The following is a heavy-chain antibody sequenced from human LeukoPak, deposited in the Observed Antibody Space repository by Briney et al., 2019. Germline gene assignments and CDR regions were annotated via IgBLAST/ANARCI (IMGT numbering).Heavy chain of an antibody. Sequence: ASVKVSCKASGGTFSSYAISWVRPAPGQGLEWMGGIIPIFGTANYAQKFQGRVTITADDSTSTAYMELSSLRSEDTAVYYCARVKGGIAARINAFDIWGQGTMVTVSS. J-gene: IGHJ3*02. V-gene: IGHV1-69*13. CDR2: IIPIFGTA. CDR3: ARVKGGIAARINAFDI. D-gene: IGHD6-6*01. CDR1: GGTFSSYA.